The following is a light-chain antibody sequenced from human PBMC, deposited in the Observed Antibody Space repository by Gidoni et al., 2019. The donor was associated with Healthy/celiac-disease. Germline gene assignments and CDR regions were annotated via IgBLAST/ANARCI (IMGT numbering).Light chain of an antibody. CDR1: QSVSSSY. V-gene: IGKV3-20*01. CDR3: QQYGSSPWT. J-gene: IGKJ1*01. Sequence: ELASTQSPGTLYLSPGDRATISCRASQSVSSSYLAWYQQKPGQAPRLLIFGASSRATGIPDRFSGSGSGTDFTLTSSRLEPEDFAVYSCQQYGSSPWTFGQGTKVEIK. CDR2: GAS.